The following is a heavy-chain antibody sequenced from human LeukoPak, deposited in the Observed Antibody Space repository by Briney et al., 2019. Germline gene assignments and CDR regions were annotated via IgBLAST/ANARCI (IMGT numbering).Heavy chain of an antibody. CDR1: GYTFTTYY. D-gene: IGHD1-26*01. CDR3: ARQGVGATRERYFDY. V-gene: IGHV1-46*01. Sequence: ASVKVSCKASGYTFTTYYMHWVRQAPGQGLEWMGIINPSGGSTSYTQKFQGRVTIATDESTSTAYMELSSLRSEDTAVYYCARQGVGATRERYFDYWGQGTLVTVSS. J-gene: IGHJ4*02. CDR2: INPSGGST.